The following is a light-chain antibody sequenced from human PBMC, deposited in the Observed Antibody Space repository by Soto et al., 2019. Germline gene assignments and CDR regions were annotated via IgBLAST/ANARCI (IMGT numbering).Light chain of an antibody. V-gene: IGLV2-14*01. Sequence: QSALTQPASVSGSPGQSITISCTGTSSDVGGYNYVTWYQQHPGKAPKLMIYEVSNRPSGVSNRFSGSKSGNTASLTISWLQAEDEADYYCRSYTRSSTLVFGGGTKLTVL. J-gene: IGLJ2*01. CDR2: EVS. CDR3: RSYTRSSTLV. CDR1: SSDVGGYNY.